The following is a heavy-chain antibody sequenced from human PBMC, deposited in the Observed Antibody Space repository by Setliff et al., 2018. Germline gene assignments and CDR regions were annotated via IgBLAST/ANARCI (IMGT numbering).Heavy chain of an antibody. D-gene: IGHD6-19*01. CDR1: GFTFDDYA. J-gene: IGHJ4*02. V-gene: IGHV3-43D*03. CDR3: AKDIGPYSSGSLDY. CDR2: ISWDGDST. Sequence: GESLKISCAASGFTFDDYAIHWVRQAPGKGLEWVSLISWDGDSTYYAASVKGRFTISRDNSKNSLFLQMNSLRAEDTALYYCAKDIGPYSSGSLDYWGQGTLVTVSS.